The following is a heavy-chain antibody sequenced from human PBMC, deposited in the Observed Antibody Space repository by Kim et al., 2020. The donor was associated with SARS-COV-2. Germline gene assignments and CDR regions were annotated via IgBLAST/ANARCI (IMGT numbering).Heavy chain of an antibody. J-gene: IGHJ4*02. CDR1: GFTFSSYA. D-gene: IGHD3-3*01. Sequence: GGSLRLSCAASGFTFSSYAMSWVRQAPGKGLEWVSAISGSGGSTYYADSVKGRFTISRDNSKNTLYLQMNSLRAEDTAVYYCAKDAKPGDTIFGVVIIRGWGLPDYWGQGTLVTVSS. CDR2: ISGSGGST. V-gene: IGHV3-23*01. CDR3: AKDAKPGDTIFGVVIIRGWGLPDY.